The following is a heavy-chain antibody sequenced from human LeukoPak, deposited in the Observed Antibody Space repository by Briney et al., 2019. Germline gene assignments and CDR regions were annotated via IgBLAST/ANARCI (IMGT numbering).Heavy chain of an antibody. J-gene: IGHJ4*02. CDR2: ISYDGTKK. V-gene: IGHV3-30*18. Sequence: GGSLRLSCAAASEFILSSYGMHGVRQAPGKGLEWVAVISYDGTKKYYADSVKGRFTISRDNSKNTLYLQMNSLRDEDTAVYYCAKDRVTRTEAGPDYWGQGTLVTASS. D-gene: IGHD6-19*01. CDR3: AKDRVTRTEAGPDY. CDR1: EFILSSYG.